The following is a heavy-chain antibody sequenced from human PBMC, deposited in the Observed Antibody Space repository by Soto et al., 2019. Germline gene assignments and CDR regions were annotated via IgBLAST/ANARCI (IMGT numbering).Heavy chain of an antibody. D-gene: IGHD6-13*01. CDR1: GFTFSSYA. J-gene: IGHJ4*02. Sequence: QVQLVESGGGVGQPGRSLRLSCAASGFTFSSYAMHWVRQAPGKGLEWVAVISYDGSNKYYADSVKGRFTISRDNSKNTLYLQMNSLRAEDTAVYYCARDAPRWVAAAGTHYWGQGTLVTVSS. V-gene: IGHV3-30-3*01. CDR3: ARDAPRWVAAAGTHY. CDR2: ISYDGSNK.